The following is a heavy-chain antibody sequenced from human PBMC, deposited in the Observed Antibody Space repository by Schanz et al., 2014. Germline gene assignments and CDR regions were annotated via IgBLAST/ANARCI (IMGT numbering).Heavy chain of an antibody. CDR3: ARDMTSMGESGFYYYGMDV. D-gene: IGHD1-26*01. CDR1: GFTFFGSFA. CDR2: MSGSGSTA. V-gene: IGHV3-23*01. Sequence: EVQLLESGGGLVQPGGSLRLSCVASGFTFFGSFAMSWVRQAPGKGLEWVSGMSGSGSTADYAESVKGRFTISRDNPKNALYLQMNSLRAEDTAVYYCARDMTSMGESGFYYYGMDVWGQGTTATVSS. J-gene: IGHJ6*02.